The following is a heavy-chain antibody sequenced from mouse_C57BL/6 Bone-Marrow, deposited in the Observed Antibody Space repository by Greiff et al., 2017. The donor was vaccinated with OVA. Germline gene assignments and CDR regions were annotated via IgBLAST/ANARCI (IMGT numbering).Heavy chain of an antibody. CDR3: ARDTTVVAEGFDY. J-gene: IGHJ2*01. CDR2: ISSGSSTI. D-gene: IGHD1-1*01. V-gene: IGHV5-17*01. Sequence: VQLQQSGGGLVKPGGSLKLSCAASGFTFSDYGMHWVRQAPEKGLEWVAYISSGSSTIYYADTVKGRFTISRDNAKNTLFLQMTSLRSEDTAMYYFARDTTVVAEGFDYWGRGTALTVSS. CDR1: GFTFSDYG.